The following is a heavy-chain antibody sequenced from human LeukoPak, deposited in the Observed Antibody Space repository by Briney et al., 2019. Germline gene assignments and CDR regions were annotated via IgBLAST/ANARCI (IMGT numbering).Heavy chain of an antibody. V-gene: IGHV3-7*03. CDR2: INQDRSEK. J-gene: IGHJ4*02. Sequence: GGSLRLSCAASGFTFSSHWMSWVRQTPGKGLEWVANINQDRSEKYYVDSVKGRFTISRDNAKNSLYLQVNSLRAEDTAVYYCVRDHPAAGLIFDYWGQGTLVTVSS. CDR3: VRDHPAAGLIFDY. D-gene: IGHD6-13*01. CDR1: GFTFSSHW.